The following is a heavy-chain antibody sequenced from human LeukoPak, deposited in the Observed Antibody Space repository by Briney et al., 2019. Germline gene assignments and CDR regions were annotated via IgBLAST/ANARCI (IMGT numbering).Heavy chain of an antibody. CDR1: GYTFTSYW. D-gene: IGHD5-18*01. Sequence: HEASVKVSCKASGYTFTSYWIGWVRQMPGKGLEWMGIIYPGDSDTRYSPSFQGQVTISADKSISTAYLQWSSLKASDTAMYYCAKFTAAVGYFDYWGQGTLVTVSS. J-gene: IGHJ4*02. V-gene: IGHV5-51*01. CDR3: AKFTAAVGYFDY. CDR2: IYPGDSDT.